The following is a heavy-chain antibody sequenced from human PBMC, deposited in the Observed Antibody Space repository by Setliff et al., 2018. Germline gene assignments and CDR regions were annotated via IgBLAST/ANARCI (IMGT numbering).Heavy chain of an antibody. CDR2: IYSGGYT. CDR3: ARDVQGGGYPDY. J-gene: IGHJ4*02. CDR1: GFTVSSSY. D-gene: IGHD3-22*01. V-gene: IGHV3-53*01. Sequence: QAGGSLRLSCAASGFTVSSSYMSWVRQAPGKGLEWVSIIYSGGYTNYADSVKGRFTISRDNSKNTLYLQMNSLRAEDTAVYYCARDVQGGGYPDYWGQGTLVTVSS.